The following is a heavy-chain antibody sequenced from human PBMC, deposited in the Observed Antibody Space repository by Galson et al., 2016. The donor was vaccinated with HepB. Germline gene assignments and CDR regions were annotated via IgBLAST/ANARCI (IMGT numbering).Heavy chain of an antibody. CDR3: AGSLGWYFDV. Sequence: SLRLSCAASGFTFDNYTMNWLRQAPGKGLEWVSSVSHSSTYVYYADSVEGRFTISRDNAKNSLYLEMNSLRVEDTAVFYCAGSLGWYFDVWGRGTLVTVSS. CDR2: VSHSSTYV. D-gene: IGHD6-6*01. V-gene: IGHV3-21*01. CDR1: GFTFDNYT. J-gene: IGHJ2*01.